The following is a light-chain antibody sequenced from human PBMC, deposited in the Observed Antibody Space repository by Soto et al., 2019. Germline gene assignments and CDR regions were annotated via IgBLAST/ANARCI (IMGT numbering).Light chain of an antibody. CDR2: SNI. Sequence: QSVLTQPPSASGTPGQRVTISCSGSRSSIGSNTVNWYQHLPGMAPKLLIYSNIQRPSGVPDRFSGSKSGTSASLAIIGLQSEDEADYYCATCDDSLNGRVFGGGTKLTVL. J-gene: IGLJ3*02. CDR3: ATCDDSLNGRV. CDR1: RSSIGSNT. V-gene: IGLV1-44*01.